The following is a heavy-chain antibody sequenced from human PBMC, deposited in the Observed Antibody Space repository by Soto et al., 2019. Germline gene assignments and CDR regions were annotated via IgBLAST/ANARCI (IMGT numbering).Heavy chain of an antibody. Sequence: QVQLQESGPGLVKPSETLSLTCTVSGGSISNYYWSWIRQPPGKGLEWIGCIFYSGSTNYSPSLRSRVTLSVDTAKNQFSLELSSVTAADTAVYYCARDGKVSGSATHWFDPWCQGTLVTVSS. CDR1: GGSISNYY. J-gene: IGHJ5*02. CDR3: ARDGKVSGSATHWFDP. V-gene: IGHV4-59*01. CDR2: IFYSGST. D-gene: IGHD1-26*01.